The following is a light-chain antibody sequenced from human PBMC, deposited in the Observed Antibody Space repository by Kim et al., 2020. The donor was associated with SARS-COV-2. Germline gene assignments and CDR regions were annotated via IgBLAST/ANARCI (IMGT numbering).Light chain of an antibody. CDR3: QQRSNWPPLT. CDR2: DAS. V-gene: IGKV3-11*01. J-gene: IGKJ4*01. CDR1: QSVSSY. Sequence: SPGERAPLSCRASQSVSSYLAWYQQKPGQAPRRLIYDASNRATGIPARFSGSGSGTDFTLTISSLEPEDFAVYYCQQRSNWPPLTFGGGTKVDIK.